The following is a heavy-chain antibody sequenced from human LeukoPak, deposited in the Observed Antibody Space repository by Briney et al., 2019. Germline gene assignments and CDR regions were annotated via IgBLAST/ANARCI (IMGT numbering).Heavy chain of an antibody. CDR2: INHSGST. CDR3: ARPLRYFDWSPQSDAFDI. J-gene: IGHJ3*02. CDR1: GGSFSGYY. V-gene: IGHV4-34*01. Sequence: SETLSLTCAVYGGSFSGYYWSWIRQPPGKGLEWIGEINHSGSTNYNPSLKSRVTISVDTSKNQFSLKLSSVTAADTAVYYCARPLRYFDWSPQSDAFDIWGQGTMVTVSS. D-gene: IGHD3-9*01.